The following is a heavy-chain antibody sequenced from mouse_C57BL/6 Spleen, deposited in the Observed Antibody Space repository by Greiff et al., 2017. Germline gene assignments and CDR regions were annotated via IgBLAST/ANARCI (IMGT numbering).Heavy chain of an antibody. Sequence: QVQLQQPGAELVKPGASVKLSCKASGYTFTSYWMHWVKQRPGQGLEWIGMIHPNSGSTNYNEKFKSKATLTVDKSSSTAYMQLGSLTSEDSAVYYCARRGGSHAKDYWGQGTSVTVSS. CDR3: ARRGGSHAKDY. CDR1: GYTFTSYW. CDR2: IHPNSGST. J-gene: IGHJ4*01. V-gene: IGHV1-64*01.